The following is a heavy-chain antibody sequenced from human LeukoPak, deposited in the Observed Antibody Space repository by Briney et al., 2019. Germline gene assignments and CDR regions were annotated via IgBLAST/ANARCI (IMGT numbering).Heavy chain of an antibody. Sequence: SETLSLTCTVSGGSVSSGSYYWSWIRQPPGKGLEWIGYIYYSGSTNYNPSLKSRVTISVDTSKNQFSLKLSSVTAADTAVYYCARDPYYYDSSGFDYWGQGTPVTVSS. CDR3: ARDPYYYDSSGFDY. CDR1: GGSVSSGSYY. V-gene: IGHV4-61*01. CDR2: IYYSGST. J-gene: IGHJ4*02. D-gene: IGHD3-22*01.